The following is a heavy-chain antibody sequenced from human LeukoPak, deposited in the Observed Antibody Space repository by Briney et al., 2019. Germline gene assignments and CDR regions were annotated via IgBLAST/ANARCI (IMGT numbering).Heavy chain of an antibody. D-gene: IGHD1-14*01. V-gene: IGHV4-59*08. CDR3: ARHGTISSESYFDY. CDR2: IHNSGRT. Sequence: PSETLSLTCRVSGGSVSSYYWSWIRQSPGKGLEWIGYIHNSGRTNYNPSLKSRVTGFVDTSKNQVSLRLSSVTAADTAVYYCARHGTISSESYFDYWGQGALVTVSS. CDR1: GGSVSSYY. J-gene: IGHJ4*02.